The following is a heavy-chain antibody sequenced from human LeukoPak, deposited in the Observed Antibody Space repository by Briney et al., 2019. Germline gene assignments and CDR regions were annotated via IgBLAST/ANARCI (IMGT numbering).Heavy chain of an antibody. Sequence: GGSLRLSCAASGFTFTTYSMNWVRQAPGRGLESVSGISSNGDSTYYADSVKGRFTISRDNSKNTLYLQMSSLRAEDTAVYYCVRTYSSGWYGSVDYWGQGTLVTVSS. J-gene: IGHJ4*02. V-gene: IGHV3-64D*06. CDR3: VRTYSSGWYGSVDY. D-gene: IGHD6-19*01. CDR2: ISSNGDST. CDR1: GFTFTTYS.